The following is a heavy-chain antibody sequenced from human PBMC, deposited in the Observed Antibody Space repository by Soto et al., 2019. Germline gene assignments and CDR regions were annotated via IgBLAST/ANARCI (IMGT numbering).Heavy chain of an antibody. CDR3: ARDLKSFSMIVVVSTHYFDY. D-gene: IGHD3-22*01. CDR1: GFTFSSYW. Sequence: GGSLRLSCAASGFTFSSYWMSWVRQAPGKGLEWVANIKQDGSEKYYVDSVKGRFTISRDNAKNSLYLQMNSLRAEDTAVYYCARDLKSFSMIVVVSTHYFDYWGQGTLVTVSS. J-gene: IGHJ4*02. V-gene: IGHV3-7*05. CDR2: IKQDGSEK.